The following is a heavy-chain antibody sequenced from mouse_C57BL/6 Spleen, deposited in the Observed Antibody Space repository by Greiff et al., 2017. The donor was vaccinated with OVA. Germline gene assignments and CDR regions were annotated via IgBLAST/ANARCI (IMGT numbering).Heavy chain of an antibody. CDR3: TRGGDYYGSSFLFAY. J-gene: IGHJ3*01. V-gene: IGHV1-15*01. CDR2: IDPETGGT. D-gene: IGHD1-1*01. Sequence: VQLQQSGAELVRPGASVTLSCKASGYTFTDYEMHWVKQTPVHGLEWIGAIDPETGGTAYNQKFKGRAILTADKSSSTAYMELRSLTSEDSAVYYCTRGGDYYGSSFLFAYWGQGTLVTFSA. CDR1: GYTFTDYE.